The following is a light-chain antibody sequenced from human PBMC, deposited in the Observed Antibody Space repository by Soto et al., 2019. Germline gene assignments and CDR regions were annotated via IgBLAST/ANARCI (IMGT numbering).Light chain of an antibody. J-gene: IGKJ1*01. CDR3: QYYGNSPLT. CDR2: GAS. Sequence: EIVMTQSPGTLSVSPGDRVTLSCRASQSVGSSRLAWYQQKPGQAPRLLIYGASSRATGLPDRFSGGGSGTDFTLIITRLEPEDFAVYYCQYYGNSPLTFGQGTKVDIK. V-gene: IGKV3-20*01. CDR1: QSVGSSR.